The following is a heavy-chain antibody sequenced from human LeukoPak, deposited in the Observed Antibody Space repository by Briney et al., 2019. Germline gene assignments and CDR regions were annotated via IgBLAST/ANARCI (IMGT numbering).Heavy chain of an antibody. J-gene: IGHJ4*02. CDR3: ARDGGRLLDY. Sequence: SETLSLTCTVSGGSISSGGYYWSWIRQHPGTGLEWIGYIYYSGSTYYNPSLKSRVTISVDTSKNQFSLKLSSVTAADTAVYYCARDGGRLLDYWGQGTLVTVSS. V-gene: IGHV4-31*03. CDR2: IYYSGST. D-gene: IGHD1-26*01. CDR1: GGSISSGGYY.